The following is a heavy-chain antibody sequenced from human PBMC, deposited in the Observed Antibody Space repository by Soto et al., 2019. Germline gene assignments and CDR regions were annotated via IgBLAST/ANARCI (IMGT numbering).Heavy chain of an antibody. CDR3: ARDLRSIVATSIYYGMDV. CDR2: ISSSSSYT. J-gene: IGHJ6*02. V-gene: IGHV3-11*06. D-gene: IGHD5-12*01. CDR1: GFTFSDYY. Sequence: QVQLVESGGCLVKPGGSLRLSCAASGFTFSDYYMSWIRQAPGKGLEWVSYISSSSSYTNYADSVKGRFTISRDNAKNSLYLQMNSLRAEDTAVYYCARDLRSIVATSIYYGMDVWGQGTTVTVSS.